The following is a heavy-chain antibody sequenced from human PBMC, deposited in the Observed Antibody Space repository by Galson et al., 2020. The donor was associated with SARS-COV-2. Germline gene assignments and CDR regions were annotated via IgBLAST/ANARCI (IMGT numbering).Heavy chain of an antibody. D-gene: IGHD6-13*01. V-gene: IGHV5-51*01. CDR3: ARHGPAGASSWYNGAYFQH. Sequence: GESLKISCKGSGYSFSNYWSAWVRQMPGKGLEWMGIIYPGDSDIRYSPSFQGQVTISDDRSISTAYLQWSSLKASDSAMYYCARHGPAGASSWYNGAYFQHWGQGTLVNVSS. CDR1: GYSFSNYW. CDR2: IYPGDSDI. J-gene: IGHJ1*01.